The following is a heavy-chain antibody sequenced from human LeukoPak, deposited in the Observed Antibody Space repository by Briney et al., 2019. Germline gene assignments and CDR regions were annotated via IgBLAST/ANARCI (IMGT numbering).Heavy chain of an antibody. CDR3: AKDLDGDHNWFDP. J-gene: IGHJ5*02. V-gene: IGHV3-33*06. D-gene: IGHD4-17*01. CDR2: IWDDGSNK. Sequence: GGSLRLSCAASGFTFSSYGMHWVRQAPGKGLEWVVVIWDDGSNKYYADSVKGRFTISRDNSKTTLYLQMNSLRAEDTAVYYCAKDLDGDHNWFDPWGQGTLVTVSS. CDR1: GFTFSSYG.